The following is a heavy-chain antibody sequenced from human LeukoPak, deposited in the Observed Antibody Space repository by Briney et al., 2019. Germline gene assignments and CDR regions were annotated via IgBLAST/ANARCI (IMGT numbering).Heavy chain of an antibody. CDR2: MYYSGST. J-gene: IGHJ4*02. Sequence: PSETLSLTCIVSGGSISSISYYWGWIRQPPGKGLEWIASMYYSGSTYNNPSLKSRVTISVDTSKNQFSLKLSSVTAADTAVYYCARVRDDYGDYWGQGTLVTVSS. CDR3: ARVRDDYGDY. V-gene: IGHV4-39*07. CDR1: GGSISSISYY.